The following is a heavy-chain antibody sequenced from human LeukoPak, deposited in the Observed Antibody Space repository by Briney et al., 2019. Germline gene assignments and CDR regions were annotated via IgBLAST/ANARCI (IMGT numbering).Heavy chain of an antibody. CDR1: GYNFPSYG. D-gene: IGHD1-1*01. V-gene: IGHV1-18*01. CDR2: IRPHTGET. CDR3: AKAYTSYFDS. Sequence: ASVKVSCKASGYNFPSYGINWVRQAPGQGLEWMGWIRPHTGETNSAQRFQDRVTMTTDTSTTTAYMELRSLRFDDTAVYYCAKAYTSYFDSWGQGTLVTVSS. J-gene: IGHJ4*02.